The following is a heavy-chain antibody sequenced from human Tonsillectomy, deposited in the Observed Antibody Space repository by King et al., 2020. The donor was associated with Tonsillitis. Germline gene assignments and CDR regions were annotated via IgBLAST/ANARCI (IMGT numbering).Heavy chain of an antibody. J-gene: IGHJ1*01. CDR3: ARDYYDILTVNYNGYFQH. D-gene: IGHD3-9*01. Sequence: VQLVESGGGVDQPGRSLRLSCAASGFTFRSYAMHWVRQAPGKGLEWVAVISFDGSNKFYADSVKGRFTISRDNSKNTLYLQMNSLRAEDTAVYYCARDYYDILTVNYNGYFQHWGQGTLVTVSS. CDR2: ISFDGSNK. V-gene: IGHV3-30-3*01. CDR1: GFTFRSYA.